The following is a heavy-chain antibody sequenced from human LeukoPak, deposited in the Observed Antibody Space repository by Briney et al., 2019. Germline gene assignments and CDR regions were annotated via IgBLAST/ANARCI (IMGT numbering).Heavy chain of an antibody. CDR3: ARGPRNDP. J-gene: IGHJ5*02. Sequence: ASVKVSCTTSGYPFTTWEINWVRQAAGQGLEWMGWVHTNGGNTAYAQKFQGRVTMTRDTSISTAYMELSGLTSDDTAVYFCARGPRNDPWGQGKLVTVSS. V-gene: IGHV1-8*01. D-gene: IGHD1-14*01. CDR1: GYPFTTWE. CDR2: VHTNGGNT.